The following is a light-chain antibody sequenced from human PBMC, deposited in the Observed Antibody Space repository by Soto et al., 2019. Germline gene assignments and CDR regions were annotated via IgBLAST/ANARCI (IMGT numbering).Light chain of an antibody. CDR1: QSVSSSY. J-gene: IGKJ1*01. Sequence: EIVLTQSPATLSLSPVERATLSCMASQSVSSSYLAWYQQKPGQAPRLLIYGASSRATGIPDRFSGGGSGTDFTLTISSLQPEDFAVYYCQQYNSSPRTFGQGTKVDIK. CDR3: QQYNSSPRT. V-gene: IGKV3-20*01. CDR2: GAS.